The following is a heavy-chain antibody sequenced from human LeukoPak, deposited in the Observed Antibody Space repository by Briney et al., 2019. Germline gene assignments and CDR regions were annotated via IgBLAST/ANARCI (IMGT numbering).Heavy chain of an antibody. D-gene: IGHD2-2*01. V-gene: IGHV4-61*02. Sequence: PSQTLSLTCTGSGGSISSGSYYWSWIRQPPGKGLEWIGRIYTSGSTNYNPSLKSRVTISVDTSKNQFSLKLSSVTAADTAVYYCARDQVVVVPAARHYYYYMDVWGKGTTVTVSS. CDR3: ARDQVVVVPAARHYYYYMDV. J-gene: IGHJ6*03. CDR2: IYTSGST. CDR1: GGSISSGSYY.